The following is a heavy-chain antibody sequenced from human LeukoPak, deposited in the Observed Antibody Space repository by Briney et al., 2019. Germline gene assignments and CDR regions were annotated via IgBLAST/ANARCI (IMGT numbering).Heavy chain of an antibody. Sequence: SVKVSCKASGGTFSSYAISWVRQAPGQGLEWMGRIIPILGIANYAQKFQGRVTITADKSTSTAYMELSSLRSEDTAVYYCARLGYCSSTSCRYFQHWGQGTLVTVSS. CDR1: GGTFSSYA. CDR3: ARLGYCSSTSCRYFQH. D-gene: IGHD2-2*01. J-gene: IGHJ1*01. V-gene: IGHV1-69*04. CDR2: IIPILGIA.